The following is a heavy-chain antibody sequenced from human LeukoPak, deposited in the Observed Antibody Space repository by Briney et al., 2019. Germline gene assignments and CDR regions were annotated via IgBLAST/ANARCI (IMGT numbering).Heavy chain of an antibody. CDR1: GGSISSYY. CDR3: ARGDSSPWYFDL. J-gene: IGHJ2*01. Sequence: PSETLSLTCTVSGGSISSYYWSWIRQPPGKGLEWIGYIYYRGSTNYNPSLKSRVTISVDTSKNQFSLKLSSVTAAATAVYYCARGDSSPWYFDLWGRGTLVTVSS. CDR2: IYYRGST. V-gene: IGHV4-59*01. D-gene: IGHD6-13*01.